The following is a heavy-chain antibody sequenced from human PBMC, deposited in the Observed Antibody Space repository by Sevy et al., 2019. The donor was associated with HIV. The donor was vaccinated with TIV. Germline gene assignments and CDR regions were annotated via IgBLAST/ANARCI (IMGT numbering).Heavy chain of an antibody. CDR2: IKQGGSEK. CDR3: ARGDYDYVWWDYFGY. J-gene: IGHJ4*02. V-gene: IGHV3-7*03. Sequence: GGSLRLSCAASGFTFSSYWMSWVRQAPGKGLEWVANIKQGGSEKYSVDFVKGRFTISRDNAKNSLYLQMNSLRAEDTALYYCARGDYDYVWWDYFGYWGQGTLVTVSS. D-gene: IGHD3-16*01. CDR1: GFTFSSYW.